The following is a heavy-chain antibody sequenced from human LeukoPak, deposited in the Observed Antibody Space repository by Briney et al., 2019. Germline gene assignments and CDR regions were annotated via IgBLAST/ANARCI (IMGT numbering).Heavy chain of an antibody. J-gene: IGHJ6*03. CDR3: ARGRRFLVYYYYMDV. D-gene: IGHD3-3*01. Sequence: SQTLSLTCTVSGGSISSGGYYWSWIRQPPGKGLEWIGYINHSGSTNYNPSLKSRVTVSVDTSKNQFSLKLSSVTAADTAVYYCARGRRFLVYYYYMDVWGKGTTVTVSS. CDR2: INHSGST. V-gene: IGHV4-30-2*01. CDR1: GGSISSGGYY.